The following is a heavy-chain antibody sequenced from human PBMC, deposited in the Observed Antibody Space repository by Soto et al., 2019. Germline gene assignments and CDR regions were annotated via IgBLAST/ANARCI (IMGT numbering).Heavy chain of an antibody. J-gene: IGHJ4*02. CDR2: ISAYNGNT. Sequence: ASVKVSCKASGYTFTSYGISWVRQAPGQGLEWMGWISAYNGNTNYAQKLQGRVTMTTDTSTSTAYMELRSLRSDDTAVYYCARDPPYSSGWYELVVGATFEDYWGQGTLVTVSS. CDR1: GYTFTSYG. CDR3: ARDPPYSSGWYELVVGATFEDY. V-gene: IGHV1-18*01. D-gene: IGHD6-19*01.